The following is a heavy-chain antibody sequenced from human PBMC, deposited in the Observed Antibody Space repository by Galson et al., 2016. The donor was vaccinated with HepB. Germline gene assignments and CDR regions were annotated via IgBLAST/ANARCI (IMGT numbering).Heavy chain of an antibody. CDR1: GFTFSSYW. Sequence: SLRLSCAASGFTFSSYWMSWVRQAPGKGLEWVANIKQDGSVKYYVDSVKGRFTISRDNAKNSLYLQMNSLRAEDTAVYYCARVVDNGNSDFGYWGQGTLVTVSS. D-gene: IGHD4-23*01. CDR2: IKQDGSVK. J-gene: IGHJ4*02. V-gene: IGHV3-7*01. CDR3: ARVVDNGNSDFGY.